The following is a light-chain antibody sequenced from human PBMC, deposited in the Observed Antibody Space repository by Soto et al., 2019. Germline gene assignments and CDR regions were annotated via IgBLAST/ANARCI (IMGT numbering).Light chain of an antibody. CDR2: DVS. V-gene: IGLV2-14*01. CDR1: SSDVGGYNY. J-gene: IGLJ2*01. CDR3: SSYTSSSTSG. Sequence: QSALTQPASVSGSPGQSITISCTGTSSDVGGYNYVSWYQQHPGKAPKLMIYDVSNRPSGVCNLFSGPMSGNTASLTISGLQSEDEAYYYCSSYTSSSTSGFGGGTKLTVL.